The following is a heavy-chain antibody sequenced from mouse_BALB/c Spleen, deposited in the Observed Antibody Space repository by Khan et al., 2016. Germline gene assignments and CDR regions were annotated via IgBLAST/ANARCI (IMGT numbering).Heavy chain of an antibody. CDR2: ISYSGST. CDR1: GYSITSDYA. J-gene: IGHJ1*01. Sequence: QLEESGPGLVKPSQSLSLTCTVTGYSITSDYAWNWIRQFPGNKLEWMGYISYSGSTRYNPSLKSRISITRDTSKNQFFLQLNSVTTEDTATYYCARHDGNFGYFDVWGAGTTVTVSS. V-gene: IGHV3-2*02. D-gene: IGHD2-3*01. CDR3: ARHDGNFGYFDV.